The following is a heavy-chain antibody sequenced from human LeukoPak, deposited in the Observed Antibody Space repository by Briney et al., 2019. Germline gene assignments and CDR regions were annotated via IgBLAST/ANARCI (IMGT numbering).Heavy chain of an antibody. D-gene: IGHD6-6*01. CDR1: GFTFSSYW. V-gene: IGHV3-74*01. CDR3: ARDAYSSSPKPDY. Sequence: PGGSLRLSCAASGFTFSSYWMHWVRQAPGKGLVWVSRINSDGSSTNYADSVKGRFTISRDNAKNALYLQMNSLRAEDTAMYYCARDAYSSSPKPDYWGQGTLVTVSS. CDR2: INSDGSST. J-gene: IGHJ4*02.